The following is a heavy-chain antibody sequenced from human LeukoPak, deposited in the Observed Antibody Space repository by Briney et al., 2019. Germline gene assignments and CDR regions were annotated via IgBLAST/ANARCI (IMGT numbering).Heavy chain of an antibody. CDR3: ARVGRYYGSGSYGNDAFDI. V-gene: IGHV3-48*04. CDR1: GFTFSSYS. CDR2: ISSSSSTI. J-gene: IGHJ3*02. D-gene: IGHD3-10*01. Sequence: PGGSLRLSCAASGFTFSSYSMNWVRQAPGKGLEWVSYISSSSSTIYYADSVKGRFTISRDNAKSSLYLQMNSLRAEDTAVYYCARVGRYYGSGSYGNDAFDIWGQGTMVTVSS.